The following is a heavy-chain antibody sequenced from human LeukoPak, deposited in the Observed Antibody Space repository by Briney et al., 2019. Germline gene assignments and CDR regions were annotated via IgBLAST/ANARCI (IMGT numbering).Heavy chain of an antibody. D-gene: IGHD2-2*01. CDR1: GYTFTSYA. CDR2: INTNTGNP. V-gene: IGHV7-4-1*02. Sequence: ASVKVSCKASGYTFTSYAMNWVRQAPGQGLEWMGWINTNTGNPTYAQGFTGRFVSSLDTSVSTAYLQISSLKAEDTAVYYCARRGSAVPAANAFDIWGQGTMVTVSS. CDR3: ARRGSAVPAANAFDI. J-gene: IGHJ3*02.